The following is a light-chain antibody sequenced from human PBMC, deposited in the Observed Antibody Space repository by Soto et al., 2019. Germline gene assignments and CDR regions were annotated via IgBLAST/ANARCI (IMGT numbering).Light chain of an antibody. CDR1: SSDVGGYDC. V-gene: IGLV2-11*01. J-gene: IGLJ1*01. CDR3: CSYAGSDTLGV. Sequence: QSVLTQPRSVSGSPGQSVTISCTGTSSDVGGYDCVSWYQQHPGEAPKLVIYDVSKRPSGVPDRFSGSKSANTASLTISRLQGDDEADYYCCSYAGSDTLGVFGTGTKVTVL. CDR2: DVS.